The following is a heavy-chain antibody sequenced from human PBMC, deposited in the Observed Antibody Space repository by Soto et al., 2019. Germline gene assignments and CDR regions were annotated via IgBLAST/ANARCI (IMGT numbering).Heavy chain of an antibody. D-gene: IGHD3-22*01. CDR2: IFPSDSDT. J-gene: IGHJ5*02. CDR1: GYKFTSSW. V-gene: IGHV5-51*01. Sequence: PREFLTISCRLSGYKFTSSWIAWVRQMPGKGLEWMGIIFPSDSDTRYSPSFQGQVTISADRSTSTVFLQWASLKASDTAVYFCARKDKSGYFNWFDPWGQGTLVTVSS. CDR3: ARKDKSGYFNWFDP.